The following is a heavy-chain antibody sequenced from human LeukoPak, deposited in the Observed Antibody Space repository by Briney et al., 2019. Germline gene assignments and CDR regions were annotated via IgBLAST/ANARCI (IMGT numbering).Heavy chain of an antibody. CDR1: GFSFTNYS. CDR2: ISSSGSTI. Sequence: PGGSLRLSCAASGFSFTNYSMNWVRQAPGKGLEWVSYISSSGSTIYYADSVKGRFTISRDNAKSSLYLQMNSLRAEDTAVYYCARSPIAAAGMFDYWGQGTLVTVSS. J-gene: IGHJ4*02. D-gene: IGHD6-13*01. V-gene: IGHV3-48*04. CDR3: ARSPIAAAGMFDY.